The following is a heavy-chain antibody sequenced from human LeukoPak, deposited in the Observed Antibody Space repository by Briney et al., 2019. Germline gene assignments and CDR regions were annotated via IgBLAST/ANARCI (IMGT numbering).Heavy chain of an antibody. CDR2: IYHSGST. Sequence: PSETLSLTCAVSGGSISSSNWWSWVRQPPGKGLEWIGEIYHSGSTNYNPSLKSRVTISVDKSKNQFSLKLSSVTAADTAVYYCARVWLWPTYYFDYWGQGTLVTVSS. J-gene: IGHJ4*02. D-gene: IGHD5-18*01. CDR1: GGSISSSNW. V-gene: IGHV4-4*02. CDR3: ARVWLWPTYYFDY.